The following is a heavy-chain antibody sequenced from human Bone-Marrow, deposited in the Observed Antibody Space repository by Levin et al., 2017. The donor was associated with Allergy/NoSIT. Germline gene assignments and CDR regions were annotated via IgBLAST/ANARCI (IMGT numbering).Heavy chain of an antibody. V-gene: IGHV1-69*06. CDR1: GGTFSSYA. Sequence: KISCKASGGTFSSYAISWVRQAPGQGLEWMGGIIPIFGTANYAQKFQGRVTITADKSTSTAYMELSSLRSEDTAVYYCAREVIPVPYYDILTGPPGHYYYGMDVWGQGTTVTVSS. CDR3: AREVIPVPYYDILTGPPGHYYYGMDV. J-gene: IGHJ6*02. D-gene: IGHD3-9*01. CDR2: IIPIFGTA.